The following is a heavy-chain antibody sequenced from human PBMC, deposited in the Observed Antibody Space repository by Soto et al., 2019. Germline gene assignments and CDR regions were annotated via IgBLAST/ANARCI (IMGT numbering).Heavy chain of an antibody. J-gene: IGHJ4*02. Sequence: PGESLKISCKASGYDFARTWIGWVRQLPGKGLDWLGIIYPGDSETRYSPSFRGQVTFSVDMSISTAYLQWSSLKTSDIAIYYCARLVGAYDSHFDHCGQGTRVTVSS. D-gene: IGHD5-12*01. CDR3: ARLVGAYDSHFDH. CDR2: IYPGDSET. CDR1: GYDFARTW. V-gene: IGHV5-51*01.